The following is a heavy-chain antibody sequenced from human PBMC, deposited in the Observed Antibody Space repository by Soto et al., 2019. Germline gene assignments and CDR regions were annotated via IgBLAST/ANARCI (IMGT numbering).Heavy chain of an antibody. CDR3: TTDLNGGFDY. V-gene: IGHV3-15*01. CDR1: GFAFSNAL. Sequence: PGGSLRLSCAASGFAFSNALMSWVRQSPGKGLEWVGRIKSETDGETTDYVAPVKGRFTISRDDSKNTLYLQMNSLKIEDTAVYYCTTDLNGGFDYWGRGTLVTVSS. CDR2: IKSETDGETT. D-gene: IGHD2-8*01. J-gene: IGHJ4*02.